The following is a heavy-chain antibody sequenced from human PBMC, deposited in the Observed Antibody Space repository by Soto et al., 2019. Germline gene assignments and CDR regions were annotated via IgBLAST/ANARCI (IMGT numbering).Heavy chain of an antibody. Sequence: ASVKVSCKASGDIFTSHYMHLLRQAPGQGLEWMGYIAPSVGSTAYAQEFQGRVTMTRDMSSSSVYMELSSLRSDDTAMYYCASEKGGFDIWGQGTVVTVSS. CDR2: IAPSVGST. V-gene: IGHV1-46*01. CDR1: GDIFTSHY. J-gene: IGHJ3*02. CDR3: ASEKGGFDI. D-gene: IGHD2-15*01.